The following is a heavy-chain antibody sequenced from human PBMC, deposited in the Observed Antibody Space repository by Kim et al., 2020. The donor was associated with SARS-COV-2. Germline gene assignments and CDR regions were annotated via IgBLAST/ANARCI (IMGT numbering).Heavy chain of an antibody. D-gene: IGHD6-13*01. CDR1: GGSFSGYY. J-gene: IGHJ4*02. Sequence: SETLSLTCAVYGGSFSGYYWSWIRQPPGKGLEWIGEINHSGSTNYNPSLKSRVTISVDTSKNQFSLKLSSVTAADTAVYYCARGRLDGIAAAGGDYWGQGTLVTVSS. CDR3: ARGRLDGIAAAGGDY. CDR2: INHSGST. V-gene: IGHV4-34*01.